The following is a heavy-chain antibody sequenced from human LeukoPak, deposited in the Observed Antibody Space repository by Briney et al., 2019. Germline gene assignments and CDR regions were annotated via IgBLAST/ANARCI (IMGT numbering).Heavy chain of an antibody. D-gene: IGHD2-2*01. Sequence: GGSLRLSCAASGFTFSSYSMKWVRQAPGKGLEWVSSISSSSSYIYYADSVKGRLTISRDNAKNSLYLQMNSLRAEDTAVYYCARSLMAGSSTSCYDYWGQGTLVTVSS. CDR3: ARSLMAGSSTSCYDY. CDR2: ISSSSSYI. CDR1: GFTFSSYS. V-gene: IGHV3-21*01. J-gene: IGHJ4*02.